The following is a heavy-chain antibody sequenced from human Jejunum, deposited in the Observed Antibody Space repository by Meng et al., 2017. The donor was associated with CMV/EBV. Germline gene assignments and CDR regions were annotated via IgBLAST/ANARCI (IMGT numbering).Heavy chain of an antibody. V-gene: IGHV3-66*01. CDR1: GFSVSNTY. CDR3: AREGTTLVTYDY. J-gene: IGHJ4*02. D-gene: IGHD5-18*01. Sequence: EGKLGEFGGGLVQPGGSLRLSCAISGFSVSNTYMSWVRQAPGKGLEWVSVIYGGGSTYYADSVKGRFTISRDSSKNTLYLQMNSLRAEDTAVYYCAREGTTLVTYDYWGQGTLVTVSS. CDR2: IYGGGST.